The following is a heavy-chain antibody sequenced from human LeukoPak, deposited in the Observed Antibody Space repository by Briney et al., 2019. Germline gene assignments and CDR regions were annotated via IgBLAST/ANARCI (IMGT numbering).Heavy chain of an antibody. CDR3: ARPPNTSYYGSGRGFFDL. D-gene: IGHD3-10*01. J-gene: IGHJ2*01. Sequence: SETLSLPCTVSGGSISSSAYYWGWIRQSPGKGLEWIGSIYYSGSTYYNPSLKSRVTISVDTSKNQFSLKLNSVTAADTAVYYCARPPNTSYYGSGRGFFDLWGRGTLVTVSS. CDR2: IYYSGST. V-gene: IGHV4-39*01. CDR1: GGSISSSAYY.